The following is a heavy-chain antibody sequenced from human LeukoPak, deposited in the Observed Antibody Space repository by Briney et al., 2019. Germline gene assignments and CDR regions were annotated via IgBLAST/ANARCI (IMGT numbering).Heavy chain of an antibody. Sequence: PGGSLRLSCAASGFTFSSYNMNWVRQAPGKGLEWVSAISGSGGSTYYADSVKGRFTISRDSSKNTLYLQTNSLRAEDTAVYYCAKEPRVGAGPQDYWGQGTLVTVSS. J-gene: IGHJ4*02. CDR1: GFTFSSYN. V-gene: IGHV3-23*01. CDR3: AKEPRVGAGPQDY. CDR2: ISGSGGST. D-gene: IGHD1-26*01.